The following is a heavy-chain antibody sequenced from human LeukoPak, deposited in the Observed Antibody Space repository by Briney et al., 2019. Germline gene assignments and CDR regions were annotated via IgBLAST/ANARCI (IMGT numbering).Heavy chain of an antibody. V-gene: IGHV4-34*01. D-gene: IGHD1-26*01. CDR3: ARSSLMVGATLFDY. CDR2: INHSGST. CDR1: GGSFSGYY. Sequence: PSETLSLTCAVYGGSFSGYYWSWIRQPPGKGLEWIGEINHSGSTNYNPSLRSRVTISVDTSKNQFSLKLSSVTAADTAVYYCARSSLMVGATLFDYWGQGTLVTVSS. J-gene: IGHJ4*02.